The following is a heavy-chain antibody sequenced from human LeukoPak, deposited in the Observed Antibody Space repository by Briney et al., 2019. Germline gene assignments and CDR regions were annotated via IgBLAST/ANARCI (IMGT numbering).Heavy chain of an antibody. CDR3: ANDIVVVVAATITPEPDY. V-gene: IGHV3-23*01. CDR2: ISADSATT. CDR1: GFNFGSYS. J-gene: IGHJ4*02. Sequence: GGSLRLSCAASGFNFGSYSMTWVRQAPGKGLEWVSVISADSATTFYADSVKGRFTISRDNAKNTVFLQMSSLRAEDTALYYCANDIVVVVAATITPEPDYWGQGTLVTVSS. D-gene: IGHD2-15*01.